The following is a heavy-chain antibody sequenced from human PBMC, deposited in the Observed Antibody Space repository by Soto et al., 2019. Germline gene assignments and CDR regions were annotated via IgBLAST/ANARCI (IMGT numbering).Heavy chain of an antibody. D-gene: IGHD6-13*01. Sequence: VQLEQWGAGLLKPSETLSLTCAVYGGSFSGYYWSWIRQPPGKGLEWIGEINHSGSTNYNPSLKSRVTISVDTSKNQFSLKLSSVTAADTAVYYCARDRSSSWYDAFDIWGQGTMVTVSS. V-gene: IGHV4-34*01. J-gene: IGHJ3*02. CDR2: INHSGST. CDR1: GGSFSGYY. CDR3: ARDRSSSWYDAFDI.